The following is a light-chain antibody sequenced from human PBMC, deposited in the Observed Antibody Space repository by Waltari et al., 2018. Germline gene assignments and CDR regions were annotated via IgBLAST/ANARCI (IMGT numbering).Light chain of an antibody. CDR1: QRLLQSNGYNY. V-gene: IGKV2-28*01. CDR3: MQALQTPAT. J-gene: IGKJ5*01. Sequence: DIVMTQSPLSLPVTPGEPASISCRSSQRLLQSNGYNYLDWYLQKPGQSPQLLIHLGANRAPGVPDRFSGTGSGTDFTLKISRVEAEDVGIYYCMQALQTPATFGQGTRLEIK. CDR2: LGA.